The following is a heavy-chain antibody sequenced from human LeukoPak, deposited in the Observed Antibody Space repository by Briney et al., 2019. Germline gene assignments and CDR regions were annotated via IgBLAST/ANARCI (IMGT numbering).Heavy chain of an antibody. V-gene: IGHV3-7*01. CDR3: ARDQLLPFG. CDR1: GFIFSSYW. J-gene: IGHJ4*02. CDR2: IKQDGSEK. Sequence: GGSLRLSCAASGFIFSSYWMSWVRQAPGKGLEWVANIKQDGSEKYYVDSVKGRFTISRDNAKNSLYLQMNSLRAEDTAVYYCARDQLLPFGWGQGTLVTVSS. D-gene: IGHD2-2*01.